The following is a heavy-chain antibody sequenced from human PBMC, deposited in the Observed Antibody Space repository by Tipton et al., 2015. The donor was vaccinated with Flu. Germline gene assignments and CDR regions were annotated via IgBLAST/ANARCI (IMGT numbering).Heavy chain of an antibody. V-gene: IGHV4-4*07. CDR2: IYTSGST. CDR3: ARGYCSGGNCYNAFDI. Sequence: TLSLTCTVSGDSIRSYYWSWIRQPAGKGLEWIGRIYTSGSTKYNPSLKSRVSMSIDTSNNQFSLQLTSVTAADTAVYYCARGYCSGGNCYNAFDIWGQGTMVTVSS. CDR1: GDSIRSYY. J-gene: IGHJ3*02. D-gene: IGHD2-15*01.